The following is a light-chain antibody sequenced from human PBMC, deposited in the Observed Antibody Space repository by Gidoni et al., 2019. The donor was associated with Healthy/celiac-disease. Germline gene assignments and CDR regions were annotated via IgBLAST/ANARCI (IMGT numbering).Light chain of an antibody. CDR2: AAS. J-gene: IGKJ1*01. Sequence: DIQLNQSPSSLSASVGDRVTITCRASQSISSYLNWYQQKPGKAPKLLIYAASSLQSGVPARFSGSGAGTDFTRTISSLQPEDVATYYCQQSYSTPWTFGQGTKVEIK. CDR3: QQSYSTPWT. V-gene: IGKV1-39*01. CDR1: QSISSY.